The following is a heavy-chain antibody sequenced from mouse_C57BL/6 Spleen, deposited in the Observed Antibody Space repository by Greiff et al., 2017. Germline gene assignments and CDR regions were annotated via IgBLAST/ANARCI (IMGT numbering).Heavy chain of an antibody. Sequence: VQLMESGAELVKPGASVKISCKASGYAFSSYWMNWVKQRPGKGLEWIGQIYPGDGDTNYNGKFKGKATLTADKSSSTAYMQLSSLTSEDSAVYFCARNCGTPNYFDYWGQGTTLTVSA. J-gene: IGHJ2*01. CDR2: IYPGDGDT. CDR3: ARNCGTPNYFDY. V-gene: IGHV1-80*01. D-gene: IGHD1-1*01. CDR1: GYAFSSYW.